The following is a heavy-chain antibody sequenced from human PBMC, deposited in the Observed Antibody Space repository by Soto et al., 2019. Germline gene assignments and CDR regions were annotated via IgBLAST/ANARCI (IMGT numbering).Heavy chain of an antibody. J-gene: IGHJ1*01. Sequence: QVPLVESGGGVVQPGRSLRLSCAASGFTFSSYAMHWVRQAPGKGLEWVAVISYDGSNKYYADSVKGRFTISRDNSKNTLYLQMNSLRAEDTAVYYCARAPPDMIVVDTPYQHWGQGTLVTVSS. CDR3: ARAPPDMIVVDTPYQH. V-gene: IGHV3-30-3*01. D-gene: IGHD3-22*01. CDR2: ISYDGSNK. CDR1: GFTFSSYA.